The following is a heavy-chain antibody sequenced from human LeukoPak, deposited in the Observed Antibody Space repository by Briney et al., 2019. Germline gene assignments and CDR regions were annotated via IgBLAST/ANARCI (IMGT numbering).Heavy chain of an antibody. V-gene: IGHV3-48*02. CDR1: GFTFSSYS. D-gene: IGHD6-13*01. CDR3: VRKYSGSLDY. CDR2: ISSSSSTI. J-gene: IGHJ4*02. Sequence: PGGSLRLSCAASGFTFSSYSMNWVRQAPGKGLEWVSYISSSSSTIDHADSVKGRFTISRDNAKNSLYLQMNSLRDEDTAVYYCVRKYSGSLDYWGQGTLVTVSS.